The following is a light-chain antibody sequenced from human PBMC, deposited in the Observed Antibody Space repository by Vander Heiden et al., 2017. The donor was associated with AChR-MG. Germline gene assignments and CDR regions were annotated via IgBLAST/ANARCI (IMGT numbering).Light chain of an antibody. CDR3: AAWDDSLSGPV. V-gene: IGLV1-47*01. Sequence: QSVLTQPPSASGTPGQRVTISCSGSSSNTGSNNVFWYQQLQGTAPKLLIYRKNQRPSGVPDRFSGSKSGTSASLAISGLRSEDEADYYCAAWDDSLSGPVFGGGTKLTVL. CDR2: RKN. J-gene: IGLJ3*02. CDR1: SSNTGSNN.